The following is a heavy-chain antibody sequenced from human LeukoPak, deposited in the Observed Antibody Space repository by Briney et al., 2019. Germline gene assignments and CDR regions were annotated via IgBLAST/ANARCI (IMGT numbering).Heavy chain of an antibody. D-gene: IGHD1-1*01. CDR3: ARIGTWTSVPWFVP. CDR2: TRGYNGKT. J-gene: IGHJ5*02. CDR1: GYTFISYG. V-gene: IGHV1-18*01. Sequence: GASVKVSCKASGYTFISYGISWVRQAPGQGLEWMGWTRGYNGKTNYAERLQGRVTMTTDTSTSTVYMELRSLRSDDTAVYYCARIGTWTSVPWFVPWGQGTLVTVS.